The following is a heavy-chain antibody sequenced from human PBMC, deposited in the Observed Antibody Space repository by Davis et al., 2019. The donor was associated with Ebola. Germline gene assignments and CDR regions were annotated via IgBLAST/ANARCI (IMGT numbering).Heavy chain of an antibody. CDR1: GGSISSGGYY. D-gene: IGHD3-16*01. CDR2: IYYSGST. CDR3: ARDKPMITFGGVTEV. Sequence: LRLSCTVSGGSISSGGYYWSWIRQHPGKGLEWIGYIYYSGSTYYNPSLKSRVTISVDTSKNQFSLKLSSVTAADTAVYYCARDKPMITFGGVTEVWGQGTLVTVSS. V-gene: IGHV4-31*03. J-gene: IGHJ4*02.